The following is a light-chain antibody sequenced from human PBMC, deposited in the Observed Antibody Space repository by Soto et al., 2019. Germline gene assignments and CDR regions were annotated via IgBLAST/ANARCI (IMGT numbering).Light chain of an antibody. V-gene: IGLV2-23*01. CDR1: NSDVGSYNL. CDR2: EGS. J-gene: IGLJ2*01. CDR3: CSYAGSFVV. Sequence: QSALTQPASVSGSPGQSTTISCTGTNSDVGSYNLVSWYQQNPGKAPKLMIYEGSKRPSGVSNRFSGSKSGNTASLTISGLQAEDEADYYCCSYAGSFVVFGGGTKLTVL.